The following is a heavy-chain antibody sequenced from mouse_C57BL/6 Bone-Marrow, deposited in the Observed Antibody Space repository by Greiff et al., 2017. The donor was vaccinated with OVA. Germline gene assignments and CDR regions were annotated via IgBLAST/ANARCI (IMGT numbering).Heavy chain of an antibody. D-gene: IGHD3-2*02. CDR1: GYSITSGYY. Sequence: EVKLVESGPGLVKPSQSLSLTCSVTGYSITSGYYWNWIRQFPGNKLEWMGYISYDGSNNYNPSLKNRISITRDTSKNQFFLKLNSVTTEDTATYYCARETAQNAYWGQGTLVTVSA. CDR3: ARETAQNAY. J-gene: IGHJ3*01. V-gene: IGHV3-6*01. CDR2: ISYDGSN.